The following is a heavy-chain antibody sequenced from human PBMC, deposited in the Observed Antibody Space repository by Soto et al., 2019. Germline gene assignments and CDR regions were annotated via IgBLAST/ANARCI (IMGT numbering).Heavy chain of an antibody. CDR2: IWYGGGNE. J-gene: IGHJ4*02. Sequence: PVGSLRLSCAASGFTFAGYGIHWVRQAPGKGLEWVALIWYGGGNEFYADSVKGRFTISRDNSKSTLYLQMNSLRAEDTAVYYCARVRAPYRGYDGFDYWGQGTLVTVSS. V-gene: IGHV3-33*01. CDR3: ARVRAPYRGYDGFDY. CDR1: GFTFAGYG. D-gene: IGHD5-12*01.